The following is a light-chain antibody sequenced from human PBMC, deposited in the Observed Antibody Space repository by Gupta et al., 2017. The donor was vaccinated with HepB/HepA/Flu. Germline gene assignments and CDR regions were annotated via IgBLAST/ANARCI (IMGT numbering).Light chain of an antibody. CDR3: QQYGS. J-gene: IGKJ3*01. CDR2: GAS. CDR1: QSVSSNY. V-gene: IGKV3-20*01. Sequence: EIVLTQSPGTLSLSPGERATLSCRASQSVSSNYLARYQQKPGQAPRLLIYGASSRATGIPDRFSGSGSGTDFTLTISRLEPEDFAVYYCQQYGSFGPGTKVDIK.